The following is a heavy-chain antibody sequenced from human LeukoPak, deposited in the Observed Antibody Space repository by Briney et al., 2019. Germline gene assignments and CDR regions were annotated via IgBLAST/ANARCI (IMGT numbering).Heavy chain of an antibody. CDR1: GGSINSYY. Sequence: ETSETLSLTCTVSGGSINSYYWSWIRQPAGKGLEWIGRIYTSGSTNYNPSLKSRVTMSVDTSKNQFSLKLSSVTAADTAVYYCASPSWDGGEYWGQGTLVTVSS. D-gene: IGHD1-26*01. J-gene: IGHJ4*02. CDR2: IYTSGST. V-gene: IGHV4-4*07. CDR3: ASPSWDGGEY.